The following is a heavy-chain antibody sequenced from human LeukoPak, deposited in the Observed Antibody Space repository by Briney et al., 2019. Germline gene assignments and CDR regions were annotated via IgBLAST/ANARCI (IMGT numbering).Heavy chain of an antibody. V-gene: IGHV1-69*13. Sequence: PMASVKVSCKASGGTFSSYAISWVRQAPGQGLEWMGGIIPIFGTANYAQKFQGRVTITADESTSTAYMELSSLRSEDTAVYYCATARDGDYDMVRDYWGQGTLVTVSS. CDR2: IIPIFGTA. CDR3: ATARDGDYDMVRDY. CDR1: GGTFSSYA. D-gene: IGHD4-17*01. J-gene: IGHJ4*02.